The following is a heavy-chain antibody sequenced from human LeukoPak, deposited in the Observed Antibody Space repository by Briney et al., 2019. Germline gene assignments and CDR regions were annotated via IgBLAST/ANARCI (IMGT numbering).Heavy chain of an antibody. J-gene: IGHJ4*02. CDR1: GYSFTSYW. D-gene: IGHD1-14*01. V-gene: IGHV5-51*01. CDR2: IYPGDSDT. Sequence: GESLKISCKGSGYSFTSYWIGWVRQMPGKGLEWMGIIYPGDSDTRYSPSFQGQVTISADTSISTAYLQWSSLKASDTAMYYCAREGGTSEGRDYFDYWGQGTLVTVSS. CDR3: AREGGTSEGRDYFDY.